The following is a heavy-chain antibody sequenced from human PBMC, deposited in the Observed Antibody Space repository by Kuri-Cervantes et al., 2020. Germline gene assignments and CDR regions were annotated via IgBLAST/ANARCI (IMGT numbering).Heavy chain of an antibody. V-gene: IGHV3-13*01. D-gene: IGHD5-24*01. CDR1: GFTFSSYD. J-gene: IGHJ4*02. CDR2: IGTAGDT. CDR3: ARGDGYNSDAFDY. Sequence: LSLTCAASGFTFSSYDMHWVRQATGKGLEWVSSIGTAGDTYYSSSVKGQFTISRENAKNSLYLHMNSLRAGDTAVYYCARGDGYNSDAFDYWGQGTLVTVSS.